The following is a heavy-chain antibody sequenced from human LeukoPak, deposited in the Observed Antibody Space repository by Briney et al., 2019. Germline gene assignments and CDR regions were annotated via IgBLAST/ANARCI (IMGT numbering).Heavy chain of an antibody. CDR2: ISWNSGSI. CDR3: AKTTAGYSSGRYPGWSVDY. V-gene: IGHV3-9*01. J-gene: IGHJ4*02. D-gene: IGHD6-19*01. Sequence: GGSLRLSCAASGFTFDDYAMHWVRQAPGKGLEWVSGISWNSGSIGYADSVKGRFTISRDNSKNTVFLQMDSLRAEDTAVYYCAKTTAGYSSGRYPGWSVDYWGLGTLVTVSS. CDR1: GFTFDDYA.